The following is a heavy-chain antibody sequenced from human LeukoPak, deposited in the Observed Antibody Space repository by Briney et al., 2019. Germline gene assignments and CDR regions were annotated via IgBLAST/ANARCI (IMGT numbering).Heavy chain of an antibody. CDR2: IYHSGST. V-gene: IGHV4-28*01. D-gene: IGHD3-3*01. J-gene: IGHJ4*02. Sequence: SETLSLTCAVSGYSISSSNWWGWIRQPPGKGLEWIGHIYHSGSTTYNPSLKSRVTMSVDTSKNQFSLKLSSVTAADTAVYYCASGNFWSGYYFDNWGQGTLVTVSS. CDR1: GYSISSSNW. CDR3: ASGNFWSGYYFDN.